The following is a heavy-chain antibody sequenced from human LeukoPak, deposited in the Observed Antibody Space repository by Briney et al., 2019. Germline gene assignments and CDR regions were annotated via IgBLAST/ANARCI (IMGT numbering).Heavy chain of an antibody. CDR1: GFTFSSYG. D-gene: IGHD2-2*01. V-gene: IGHV3-30*02. CDR2: IRYDGSNK. CDR3: AKDAAAAIPAEYFQH. Sequence: GGSLRLSCAASGFTFSSYGMHWVRQAPGKGLEWVAFIRYDGSNKYYADSVKGRLTISRDNSKNTLYLQMNSLRAEDTAVYYCAKDAAAAIPAEYFQHWGQGTLVTVSS. J-gene: IGHJ1*01.